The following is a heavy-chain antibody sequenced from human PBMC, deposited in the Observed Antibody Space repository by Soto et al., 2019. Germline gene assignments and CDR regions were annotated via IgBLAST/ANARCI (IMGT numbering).Heavy chain of an antibody. J-gene: IGHJ6*01. Sequence: QVQLVQSGAEVKKPGASVKVSCKASGYTFTSYDINWVRQATGQGLEWMGWMNPNSGNTGYAQKFQGRVTMTRNTSVCTVKMELRSLRSEAVSVYYWGCGRLFALVVYASPDGRDAGGEGPTVAVSP. CDR2: MNPNSGNT. CDR1: GYTFTSYD. V-gene: IGHV1-8*01. CDR3: GCGRLFALVVYASPDGRDA. D-gene: IGHD2-15*01.